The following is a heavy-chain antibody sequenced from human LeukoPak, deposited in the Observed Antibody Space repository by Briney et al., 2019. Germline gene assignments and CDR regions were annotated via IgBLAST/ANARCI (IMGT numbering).Heavy chain of an antibody. CDR3: ARASPEGFGELLGYYFDY. J-gene: IGHJ4*02. Sequence: SETLSLTCTVSGGSISSGSYYWSWIRQPAGKGLEWIGRIYTSGSTNYNPSLKSRVTISVDTSKNQFSLKLSSVTAADTAVYYCARASPEGFGELLGYYFDYWGQGILVTASS. D-gene: IGHD3-10*01. CDR2: IYTSGST. V-gene: IGHV4-61*02. CDR1: GGSISSGSYY.